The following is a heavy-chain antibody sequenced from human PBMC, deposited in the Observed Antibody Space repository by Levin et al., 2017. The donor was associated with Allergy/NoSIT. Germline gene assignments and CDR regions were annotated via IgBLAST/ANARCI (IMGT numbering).Heavy chain of an antibody. CDR1: GFTFSSYG. CDR3: ARSDIVVVPAAIWEEYYYYYGMDV. Sequence: GGSLRLSCAASGFTFSSYGMHWVRQAPGKGLEWVAVIWYDGSNKYYADSVKGRFTISRDNSKNTLYLQMNSLRAEDTAVYYCARSDIVVVPAAIWEEYYYYYGMDVWGQGTTVTVAS. CDR2: IWYDGSNK. V-gene: IGHV3-33*01. J-gene: IGHJ6*02. D-gene: IGHD2-2*02.